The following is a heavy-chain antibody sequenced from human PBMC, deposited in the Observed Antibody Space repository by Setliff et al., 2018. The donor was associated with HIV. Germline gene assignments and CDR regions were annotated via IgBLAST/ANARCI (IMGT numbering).Heavy chain of an antibody. CDR2: IYTSGST. V-gene: IGHV4-61*02. CDR3: ARGIYSYGYLFDY. Sequence: PSETLSLTCTVSGGSISSGSYYWSWIRQPAGKGLEWIGRIYTSGSTNYNPSLKSRVSISVDTSKNQFSLKLSSVTAADTAVYYCARGIYSYGYLFDYWGQGTLVTSPQ. J-gene: IGHJ4*02. CDR1: GGSISSGSYY. D-gene: IGHD5-18*01.